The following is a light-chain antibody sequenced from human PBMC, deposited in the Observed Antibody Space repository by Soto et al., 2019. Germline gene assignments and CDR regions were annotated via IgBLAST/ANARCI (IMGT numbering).Light chain of an antibody. Sequence: EIVLTQSPGTLSLSPGERATLSYRASQSVSSSYLAWYQQKPGQAPRLLIYGASSRATGIPDRFSGSGSGTDFTLTISRLEPEDFAVYYCQQYGSSPQTFGQGIKVEIK. J-gene: IGKJ1*01. CDR3: QQYGSSPQT. CDR1: QSVSSSY. CDR2: GAS. V-gene: IGKV3-20*01.